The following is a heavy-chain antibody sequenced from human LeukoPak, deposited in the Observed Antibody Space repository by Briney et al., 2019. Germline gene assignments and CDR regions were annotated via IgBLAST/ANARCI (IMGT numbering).Heavy chain of an antibody. V-gene: IGHV3-11*03. CDR2: INGSSSDT. D-gene: IGHD2-15*01. Sequence: PGGSLRLYCAASGFTFSDYYMTWIRQAPGRGLEWISYINGSSSDTKYTDSVKGRFTISRDNAKNSVYLLMNSLRAEDTAVYYCARRVTTYCTVDSCHPNWFDPWGQGTLVTVSS. J-gene: IGHJ5*02. CDR1: GFTFSDYY. CDR3: ARRVTTYCTVDSCHPNWFDP.